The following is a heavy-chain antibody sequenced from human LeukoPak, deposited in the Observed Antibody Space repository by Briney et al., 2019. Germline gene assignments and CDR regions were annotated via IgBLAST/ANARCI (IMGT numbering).Heavy chain of an antibody. CDR2: IYQSGGT. CDR1: GYSISSGHY. Sequence: SETLSLTCAVSGYSISSGHYWGWIRQPPGMGLEWIGCIYQSGGTYYNPALKSRVTISVDASKNQFSLNLTSVTAADTAVYYCAKVAGASEKYFDYWGQGILVTVSS. CDR3: AKVAGASEKYFDY. D-gene: IGHD2-15*01. V-gene: IGHV4-38-2*01. J-gene: IGHJ4*02.